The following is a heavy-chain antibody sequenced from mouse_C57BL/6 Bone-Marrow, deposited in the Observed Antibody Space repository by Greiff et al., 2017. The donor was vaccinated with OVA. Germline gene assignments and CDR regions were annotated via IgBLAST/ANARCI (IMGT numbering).Heavy chain of an antibody. D-gene: IGHD1-1*01. CDR2: IHPNSGST. CDR3: ALYGSSYFFDY. Sequence: VQLQQPGAELVKPGASVKLSCKASGYTFTSYWMHWVKQRPGQGLEWIGMIHPNSGSTNYNEKFKSKATLTVDKSYSTAYMQLSSLTSEDSAVYYCALYGSSYFFDYWGQGTTLTVSS. V-gene: IGHV1-64*01. CDR1: GYTFTSYW. J-gene: IGHJ2*01.